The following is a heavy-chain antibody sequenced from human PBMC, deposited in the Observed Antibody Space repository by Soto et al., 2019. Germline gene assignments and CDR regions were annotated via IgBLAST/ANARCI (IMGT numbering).Heavy chain of an antibody. D-gene: IGHD3-10*01. Sequence: GESLRLSCAASGFTFGSYAMSWVRQAPGKGLEWVSLISGTGDSSEYANSVKGLFTISRDYSKTTVFLQMNSLRAEDTAVYFCAKDNGNYGSGSFSHWGQGT. CDR3: AKDNGNYGSGSFSH. J-gene: IGHJ4*02. V-gene: IGHV3-23*01. CDR1: GFTFGSYA. CDR2: ISGTGDSS.